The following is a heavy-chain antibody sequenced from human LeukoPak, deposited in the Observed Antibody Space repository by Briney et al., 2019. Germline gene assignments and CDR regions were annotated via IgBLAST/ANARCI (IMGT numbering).Heavy chain of an antibody. J-gene: IGHJ4*02. CDR1: DGSISSGGYS. Sequence: SQTLSLTCAVSDGSISSGGYSWSWIRQPPGKGLEWIGYIYHSGSTYYNPSLKSRVTISVDRSKNQFSLKLSSVTAADTAVYYCASASVHYDFWSGYYRPDGYYFDYWGQGTLVTVSS. V-gene: IGHV4-30-2*01. CDR2: IYHSGST. CDR3: ASASVHYDFWSGYYRPDGYYFDY. D-gene: IGHD3-3*01.